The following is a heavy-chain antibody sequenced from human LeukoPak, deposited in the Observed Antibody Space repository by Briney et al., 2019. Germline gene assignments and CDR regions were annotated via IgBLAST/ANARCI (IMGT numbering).Heavy chain of an antibody. D-gene: IGHD3-22*01. CDR1: GIAFSSNA. J-gene: IGHJ4*02. CDR2: ISSSGDVT. CDR3: AKRDTSGYYYFDY. V-gene: IGHV3-23*01. Sequence: GGSLTLSCAASGIAFSSNAMSWVRQTPGKGLEWVSSISSSGDVTSYADSVKGRFTISRDRSKNTLYLQMNSLRAEDTAVYYCAKRDTSGYYYFDYWGQGTLVTVSS.